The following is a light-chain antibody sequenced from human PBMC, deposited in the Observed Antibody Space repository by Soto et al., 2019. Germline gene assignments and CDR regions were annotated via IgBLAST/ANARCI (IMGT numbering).Light chain of an antibody. CDR3: VLYMGGISKV. Sequence: QTVVTQEPSFSVSPGGTVTLTCGLSSGSVSTSYYPSWYQQTPGQAPRTLIYSTNTRSSGVPDRFSGSILGNKAALTITGAQADDESDYYCVLYMGGISKVFGGGTKLTVL. V-gene: IGLV8-61*01. CDR1: SGSVSTSYY. J-gene: IGLJ3*02. CDR2: STN.